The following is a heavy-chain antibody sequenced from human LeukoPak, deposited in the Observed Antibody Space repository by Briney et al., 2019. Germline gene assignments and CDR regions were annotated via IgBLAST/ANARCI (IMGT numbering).Heavy chain of an antibody. V-gene: IGHV4-61*02. CDR2: IYTSGST. CDR3: ARGYGVDDAFDI. D-gene: IGHD4-17*01. J-gene: IGHJ3*02. Sequence: SETLSLTCTVSGGSISSGSYYWSWIRQPAGKGLEWIGRIYTSGSTNYNPSLKSRVTISVDTSKNQFSLKLSSVTAADTAVYYCARGYGVDDAFDIWGQGTMVTVSS. CDR1: GGSISSGSYY.